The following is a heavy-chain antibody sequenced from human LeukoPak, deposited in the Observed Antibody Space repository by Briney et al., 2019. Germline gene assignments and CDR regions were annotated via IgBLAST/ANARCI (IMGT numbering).Heavy chain of an antibody. CDR1: GFTFSSYW. CDR3: ARDLPDDYGDLLLDY. V-gene: IGHV3-7*01. J-gene: IGHJ4*02. CDR2: IKQDGSEK. D-gene: IGHD4-17*01. Sequence: GGSLRLSCAASGFTFSSYWMSWVRRAPGKGREWVANIKQDGSEKYYVDSVKGRFTISRDNAKNSLYLQMNSLRAEDTAVYYCARDLPDDYGDLLLDYWGQGTLVTVSS.